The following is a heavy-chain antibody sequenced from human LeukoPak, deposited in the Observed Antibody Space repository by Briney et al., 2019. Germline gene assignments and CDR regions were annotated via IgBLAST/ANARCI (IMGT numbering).Heavy chain of an antibody. CDR1: GFTFSSYA. CDR3: AKDRVGYSYGNFDY. Sequence: PGGSLRLSCAASGFTFSSYAMSWVRQAPGKGLEWVSAISGSGGSTYYADSVKGRFTISRDNSKDTLYLQMNSLRAEDTAVYYCAKDRVGYSYGNFDYWGQGTLVTVSS. J-gene: IGHJ4*02. D-gene: IGHD5-18*01. V-gene: IGHV3-23*01. CDR2: ISGSGGST.